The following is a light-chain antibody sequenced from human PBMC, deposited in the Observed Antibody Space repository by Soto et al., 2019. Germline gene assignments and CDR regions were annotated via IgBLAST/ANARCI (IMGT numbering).Light chain of an antibody. J-gene: IGLJ1*01. CDR3: SSYSISTAYL. CDR1: SSDVGGYDY. Sequence: QSVLTQPASLSGSPGQSITISCTGTSSDVGGYDYVSWYQLHPGKAPKLMVFEVSNRPSGVSYRFSGSKSGNTASLTISGLQAKDEADYFCSSYSISTAYLFGTGTKVTVL. V-gene: IGLV2-14*01. CDR2: EVS.